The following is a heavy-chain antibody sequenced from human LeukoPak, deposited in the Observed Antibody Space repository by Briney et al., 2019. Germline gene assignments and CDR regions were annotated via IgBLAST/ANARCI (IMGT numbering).Heavy chain of an antibody. Sequence: GGSLRLSCAASGFTFSSYGMHWVRQAPGKGLEWVAFIRYDGSNKYYADSVKGRFTISRDNSKNTLYLQMNSLRAEDTAVYYCAKDTYSSSWYDVYAFDIWGQGTMVTVSS. CDR3: AKDTYSSSWYDVYAFDI. J-gene: IGHJ3*02. D-gene: IGHD6-13*01. CDR1: GFTFSSYG. V-gene: IGHV3-30*02. CDR2: IRYDGSNK.